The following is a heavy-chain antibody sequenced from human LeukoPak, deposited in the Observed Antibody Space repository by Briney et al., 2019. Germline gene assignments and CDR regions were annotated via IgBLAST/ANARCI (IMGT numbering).Heavy chain of an antibody. CDR1: GFTFSSYE. Sequence: GGSLRLSCAASGFTFSSYEMNWVRQAPGKGLEWVSYISSSGSTIYYADSVKGRFTISRDNAKNSLYLQMNSLRAEDTAVYYCARVAGTTRQLDYWGQGTLVTVSS. CDR3: ARVAGTTRQLDY. V-gene: IGHV3-48*03. J-gene: IGHJ4*02. CDR2: ISSSGSTI. D-gene: IGHD6-19*01.